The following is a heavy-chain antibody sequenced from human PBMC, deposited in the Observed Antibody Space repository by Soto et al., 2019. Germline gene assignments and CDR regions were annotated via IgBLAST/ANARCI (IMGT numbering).Heavy chain of an antibody. CDR3: ARHNYGSGSTYFDY. J-gene: IGHJ4*02. V-gene: IGHV4-59*08. CDR1: GGSIRSYY. Sequence: SETLSLTCTVSGGSIRSYYRSWIRQPPGKGLEWIGYIYYSGSTNYNPSLKSRVTISVDTSKNQFSLKLNSMTAADTAVYYCARHNYGSGSTYFDYWGQGTLVTVSS. CDR2: IYYSGST. D-gene: IGHD3-10*01.